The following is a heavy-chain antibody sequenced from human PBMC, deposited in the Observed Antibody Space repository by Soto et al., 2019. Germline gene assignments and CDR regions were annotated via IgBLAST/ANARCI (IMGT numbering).Heavy chain of an antibody. V-gene: IGHV4-4*02. Sequence: SETLSLTCAVSGGSISSSNWWSWVRQPPGKGLEWIGEIYHSGSTNYNPSLKSRVTISVDKSKNQFSLKLSSVTAADTAVYYCASFVPSIVGATTADYWGQGTLVTVSS. CDR3: ASFVPSIVGATTADY. CDR1: GGSISSSNW. CDR2: IYHSGST. J-gene: IGHJ4*02. D-gene: IGHD1-26*01.